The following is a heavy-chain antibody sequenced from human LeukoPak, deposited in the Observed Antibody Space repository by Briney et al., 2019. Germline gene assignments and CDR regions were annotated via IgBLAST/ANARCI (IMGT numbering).Heavy chain of an antibody. V-gene: IGHV3-21*01. J-gene: IGHJ4*02. CDR2: ITTTFYK. D-gene: IGHD6-13*01. CDR3: SSGRANWYEDY. CDR1: GFTFSSYS. Sequence: GGSLRLSCAASGFTFSSYSFNWVRQVPGKGLEWVSSITTTFYKYYTDSVKGGFTISRENDKNYLYLQQISMRREDTAVYYCSSGRANWYEDYWGQGTLVTVSA.